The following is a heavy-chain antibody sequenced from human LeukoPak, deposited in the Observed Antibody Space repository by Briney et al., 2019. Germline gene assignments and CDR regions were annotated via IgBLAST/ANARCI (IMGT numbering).Heavy chain of an antibody. Sequence: GGSLRLSCAASGFTFSSYWMSWVRQAPGKGLEWVANIKQDGSEKYYVDSVKGRFTISRDNAKNSLYLQMNSLRAEDTAVYYCARAGYCSSTSCSIGGSFDYWGQGTLVTVSS. V-gene: IGHV3-7*01. CDR1: GFTFSSYW. D-gene: IGHD2-2*01. J-gene: IGHJ4*02. CDR2: IKQDGSEK. CDR3: ARAGYCSSTSCSIGGSFDY.